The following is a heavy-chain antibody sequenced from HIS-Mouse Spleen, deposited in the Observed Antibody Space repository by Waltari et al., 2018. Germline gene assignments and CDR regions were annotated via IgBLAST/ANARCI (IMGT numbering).Heavy chain of an antibody. J-gene: IGHJ2*01. CDR2: IYYSGST. CDR1: GGSISSSSYY. CDR3: AREIPYSSSWYDWYFDL. V-gene: IGHV4-39*07. Sequence: QLQLQESRPGLVKPSETLSLTCTVSGGSISSSSYYWAWIRQPPGKGLEWIGSIYYSGSTYYNPSLKSRVTISVDTSKNQFSLKLSSVTAADTALYYCAREIPYSSSWYDWYFDLWGRGTLVTVSS. D-gene: IGHD6-13*01.